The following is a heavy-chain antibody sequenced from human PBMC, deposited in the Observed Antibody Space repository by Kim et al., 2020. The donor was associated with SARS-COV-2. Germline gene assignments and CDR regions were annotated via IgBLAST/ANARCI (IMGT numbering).Heavy chain of an antibody. D-gene: IGHD6-19*01. CDR1: GGTFSSYA. Sequence: SVKVSCKASGGTFSSYAISWVRQAPGQGLEWMGGIIPIFGTANYAQKFQGRVTITADESTSTAYMELSSLRSEDTAVYYCASTTPETAVAGKDWGQGTLVTVSS. CDR2: IIPIFGTA. J-gene: IGHJ4*02. V-gene: IGHV1-69*13. CDR3: ASTTPETAVAGKD.